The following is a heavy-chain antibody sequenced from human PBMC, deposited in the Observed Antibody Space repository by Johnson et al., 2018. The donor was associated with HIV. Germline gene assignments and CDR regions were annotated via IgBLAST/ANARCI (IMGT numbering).Heavy chain of an antibody. J-gene: IGHJ3*02. Sequence: VQLVESGGGLNRPGGSLRLSCAASGFTFSSYDMHWVRQATGKGLEWVSAIGTAGDTYYPGSVKGRFTISRDNSKNTLYLQMNSLRAEDTAVYYCARRCSSSSCSHGAFDIWGQGTVVTVSS. V-gene: IGHV3-13*01. CDR1: GFTFSSYD. CDR3: ARRCSSSSCSHGAFDI. CDR2: IGTAGDT. D-gene: IGHD2-2*01.